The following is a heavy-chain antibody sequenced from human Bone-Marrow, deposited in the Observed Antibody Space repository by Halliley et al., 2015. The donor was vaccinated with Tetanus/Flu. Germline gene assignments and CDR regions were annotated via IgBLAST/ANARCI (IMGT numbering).Heavy chain of an antibody. J-gene: IGHJ4*02. Sequence: VAFISYDGSIKYYADSGKGRLTVARDNSRKTLYLQMNSRTGEDTAVYYCAKDRNIIYGGGFDYWGQGALVTVSS. CDR2: ISYDGSIK. D-gene: IGHD3-10*01. V-gene: IGHV3-30*18. CDR3: AKDRNIIYGGGFDY.